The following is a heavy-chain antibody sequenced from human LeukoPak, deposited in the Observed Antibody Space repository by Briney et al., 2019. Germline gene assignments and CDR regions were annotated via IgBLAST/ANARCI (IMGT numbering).Heavy chain of an antibody. D-gene: IGHD3-10*01. Sequence: ASVKVSCKASGYIFTSYPIHWVRQAPGQGLEWMGIINPSGGSTSYAQKFQGRVTMTRDTSTSTVYMELSSLRSEDTAVYYCARGPGTQTYGSPTREFDYWGQGTLVTVSS. CDR2: INPSGGST. CDR3: ARGPGTQTYGSPTREFDY. CDR1: GYIFTSYP. J-gene: IGHJ4*02. V-gene: IGHV1-46*01.